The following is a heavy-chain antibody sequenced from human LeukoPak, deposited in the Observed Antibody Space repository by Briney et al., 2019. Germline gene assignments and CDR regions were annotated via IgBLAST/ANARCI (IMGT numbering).Heavy chain of an antibody. V-gene: IGHV3-7*01. CDR2: IKQDGSEK. D-gene: IGHD6-19*01. CDR3: VRDTYRIAVAGSSGLGY. J-gene: IGHJ4*02. CDR1: GFTFGTYW. Sequence: PGGSLRLSCAASGFTFGTYWMGWVRQAPGKGLEWVANIKQDGSEKSYVDSVKGRFTTSRDNVKNSVYLQMHSLRAEDTAIYYCVRDTYRIAVAGSSGLGYWGQGTLVTVSS.